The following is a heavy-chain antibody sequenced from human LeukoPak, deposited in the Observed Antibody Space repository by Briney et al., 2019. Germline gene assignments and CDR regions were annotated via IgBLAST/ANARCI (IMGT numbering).Heavy chain of an antibody. V-gene: IGHV3-15*04. CDR2: IESKTDGGTT. CDR3: TTYGSGRKFDY. J-gene: IGHJ4*02. Sequence: GGSLRLSCAASGFTVSSNYMSWVRKAPGKGLEWVGRIESKTDGGTTDYAAPVKGRFTISRDDSTNTLYLQMNSLKSEDTAVYYCTTYGSGRKFDYWGQGILVTVSS. D-gene: IGHD3-10*01. CDR1: GFTVSSNY.